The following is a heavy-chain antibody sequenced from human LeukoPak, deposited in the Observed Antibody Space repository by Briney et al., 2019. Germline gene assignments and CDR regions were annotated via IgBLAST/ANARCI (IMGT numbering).Heavy chain of an antibody. CDR1: GFTFSSYT. CDR3: AKGSGYDFWSGYWTTYNWFDP. D-gene: IGHD3-3*01. Sequence: GGSLRLSCAASGFTFSSYTIHWVRQPPGKGLEWVAVISFDGSNKYYADSVKGRFTISRDNSKNTLYLQMNSLRAEDTAVYYCAKGSGYDFWSGYWTTYNWFDPWGQGTLVTVSS. CDR2: ISFDGSNK. V-gene: IGHV3-30-3*01. J-gene: IGHJ5*02.